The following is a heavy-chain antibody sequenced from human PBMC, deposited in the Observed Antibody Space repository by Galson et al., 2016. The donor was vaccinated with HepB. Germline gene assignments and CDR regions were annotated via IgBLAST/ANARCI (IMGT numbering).Heavy chain of an antibody. CDR2: VISILRTA. J-gene: IGHJ6*02. V-gene: IGHV1-69*13. CDR1: GGTFSSYA. Sequence: SVKVSCKASGGTFSSYAISWVRQAPGQGLEWMGGVISILRTANYAQKFEGRVTITADESTSTVYMEMSSLRSEDTAVYYCASGSDSLTGGYYYYYYGMDVWGQGTAVTVSS. D-gene: IGHD3-9*01. CDR3: ASGSDSLTGGYYYYYYGMDV.